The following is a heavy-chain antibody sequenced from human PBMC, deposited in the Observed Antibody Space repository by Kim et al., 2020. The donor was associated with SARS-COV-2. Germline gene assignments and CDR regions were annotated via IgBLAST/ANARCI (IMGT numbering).Heavy chain of an antibody. CDR2: ITYEGSNK. Sequence: GGSLRLSCEASGFTFNNFGMHWVRQAPGKGLEWVGIITYEGSNKYYIYSAKGSCTITIYNAKNTMYAQMHRHRVDAKAEEVCARTSGVGSRMQLLNA. D-gene: IGHD2-8*01. J-gene: IGHJ3*01. CDR1: GFTFNNFG. CDR3: ARTSGVGSRMQLLNA. V-gene: IGHV3-30*04.